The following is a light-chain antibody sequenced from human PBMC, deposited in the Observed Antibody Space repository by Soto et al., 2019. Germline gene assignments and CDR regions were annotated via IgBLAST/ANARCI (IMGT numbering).Light chain of an antibody. J-gene: IGLJ1*01. V-gene: IGLV2-23*02. CDR3: CFYAAGLFPYV. CDR2: EVT. Sequence: QSVLTQPASVSGSPGQSITISCTGSGSDIGGYRFVSWYQQHPGKTPKLLIFEVTKRPSGVSDRFSGSKSGKRASLTISGLQAEDEANYRCCFYAAGLFPYVYGLGPKVT. CDR1: GSDIGGYRF.